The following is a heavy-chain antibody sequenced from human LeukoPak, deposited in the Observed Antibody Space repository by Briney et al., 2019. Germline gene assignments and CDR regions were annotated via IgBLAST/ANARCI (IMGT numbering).Heavy chain of an antibody. D-gene: IGHD6-13*01. Sequence: GGPLRLSCAASGFTFSSYAMSWVRQAPGKGLEWVSAISGSGGSTYYADSVKGRFTISRDNSKNTLYLQMNSLRAEDTAVYYCARQYSSSWYYYGMDVWGQGTTVTVSS. J-gene: IGHJ6*02. CDR1: GFTFSSYA. CDR2: ISGSGGST. CDR3: ARQYSSSWYYYGMDV. V-gene: IGHV3-23*01.